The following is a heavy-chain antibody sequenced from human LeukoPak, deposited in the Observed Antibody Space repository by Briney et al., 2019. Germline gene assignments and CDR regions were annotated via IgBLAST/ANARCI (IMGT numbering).Heavy chain of an antibody. CDR1: GGSISSGSYY. J-gene: IGHJ3*02. D-gene: IGHD5-24*01. CDR3: ARDGWRSANAFDI. Sequence: SQTLSLTCTVSGGSISSGSYYWSWIRQPAGKGLEWIGRIYTSGSTNYNPSLKSRVTISVDTSKNQFSLKLSSVTAADTAVYYCARDGWRSANAFDIWGQGTMVTVSS. V-gene: IGHV4-61*02. CDR2: IYTSGST.